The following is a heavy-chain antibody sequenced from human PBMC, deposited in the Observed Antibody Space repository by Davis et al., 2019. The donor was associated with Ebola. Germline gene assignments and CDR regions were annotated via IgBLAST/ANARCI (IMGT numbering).Heavy chain of an antibody. Sequence: GESLKISCKGSGYNFPNFWIGWVRQMPGKGLEWMWIIHPGDSDTRYSPSFQGQVMISADKSINTAYLQWSSLRASDTAMYYCARQKSWGSSWYLAYWGQGTLVTVSS. D-gene: IGHD6-13*01. CDR1: GYNFPNFW. V-gene: IGHV5-51*01. CDR3: ARQKSWGSSWYLAY. CDR2: IHPGDSDT. J-gene: IGHJ4*02.